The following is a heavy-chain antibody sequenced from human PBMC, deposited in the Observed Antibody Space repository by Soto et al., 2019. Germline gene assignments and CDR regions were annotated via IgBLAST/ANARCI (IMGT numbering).Heavy chain of an antibody. D-gene: IGHD1-1*01. CDR1: GFTVSSNY. CDR3: ARDVHLPTYFQH. V-gene: IGHV3-66*01. J-gene: IGHJ1*01. CDR2: IYSGGST. Sequence: PGGSLRLSCAASGFTVSSNYMSWVHQAPGKGLEWVSVIYSGGSTYYADSVKGRFTISRDNSKNTLYLQMNSLRAEDTAVYYCARDVHLPTYFQHWGQGTLVTVS.